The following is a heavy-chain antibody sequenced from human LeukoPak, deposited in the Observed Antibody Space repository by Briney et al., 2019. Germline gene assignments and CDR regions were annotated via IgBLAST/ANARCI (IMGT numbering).Heavy chain of an antibody. CDR3: ASVVATMYYFDY. J-gene: IGHJ4*02. V-gene: IGHV3-7*01. D-gene: IGHD5-12*01. CDR1: GFTFSSYW. Sequence: GGSLRLSCAASGFTFSSYWMSWVRQAPGKGLEWVANIKQDGSEKYYVGSVKGRFTISRDNAKNSLYLQMNSLRAEDTAVYYCASVVATMYYFDYWGQGTLVTVSS. CDR2: IKQDGSEK.